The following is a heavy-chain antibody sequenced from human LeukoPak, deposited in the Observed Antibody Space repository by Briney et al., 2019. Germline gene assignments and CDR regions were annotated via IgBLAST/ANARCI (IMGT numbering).Heavy chain of an antibody. J-gene: IGHJ4*02. Sequence: GGSLRLSCAASGFTFSSYAMSWVRQAPGKGLEWVSAVSGSGGSTYYADSVKGRFTISRDNSKNTLYPQMNSLRAEDTAVYYCAKDTPYYDILTGYYRDWGQGTLVTVSS. CDR2: VSGSGGST. V-gene: IGHV3-23*01. D-gene: IGHD3-9*01. CDR1: GFTFSSYA. CDR3: AKDTPYYDILTGYYRD.